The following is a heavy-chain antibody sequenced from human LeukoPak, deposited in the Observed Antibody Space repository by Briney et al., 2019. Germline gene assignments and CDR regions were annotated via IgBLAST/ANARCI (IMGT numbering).Heavy chain of an antibody. V-gene: IGHV1-18*01. J-gene: IGHJ3*02. CDR2: ISAYNGNT. D-gene: IGHD4-11*01. CDR3: ARGAYSDYAGESAFDI. CDR1: GYTFTSYG. Sequence: GASVKVSCKASGYTFTSYGISWVRQAPGQGLEWMGWISAYNGNTNYAQKLQGRVTMTTDTSTSTAYMELRSLRSDDTAVYYCARGAYSDYAGESAFDIWGQGTMVTVCS.